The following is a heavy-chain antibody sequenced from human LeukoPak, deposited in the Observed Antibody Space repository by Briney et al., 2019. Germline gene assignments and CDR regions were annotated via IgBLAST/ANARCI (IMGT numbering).Heavy chain of an antibody. V-gene: IGHV3-21*01. CDR2: ISSSSSYI. CDR3: ARGYCRSTSCYYFDY. D-gene: IGHD2-2*01. J-gene: IGHJ4*02. Sequence: KTGGSLRLSCAASGFTFSSYSMNWVRQAPGKGLEWVSSISSSSSYIYYADSVKGRFTISRDNAKNSLYLQMNSLRAEDTAVYYCARGYCRSTSCYYFDYWGQGTLVTVSS. CDR1: GFTFSSYS.